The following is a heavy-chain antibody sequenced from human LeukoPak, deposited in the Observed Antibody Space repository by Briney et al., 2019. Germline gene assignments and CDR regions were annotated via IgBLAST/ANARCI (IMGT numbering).Heavy chain of an antibody. CDR1: GGSISSYY. CDR2: IYYSGST. CDR3: ARATETTVVGPIYAFDI. D-gene: IGHD4-23*01. J-gene: IGHJ3*02. Sequence: SETLSLTCTVSGGSISSYYWSWIRQPPGKGLEWIGYIYYSGSTNYNPSLKSRVTISVDTSKNQFSLKLSSVTAANTAVYYCARATETTVVGPIYAFDIWGQGTMVTVSS. V-gene: IGHV4-59*01.